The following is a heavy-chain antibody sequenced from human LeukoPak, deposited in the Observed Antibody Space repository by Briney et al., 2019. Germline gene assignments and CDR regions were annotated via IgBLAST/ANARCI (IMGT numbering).Heavy chain of an antibody. CDR3: ARGYDYYDSSGYPY. J-gene: IGHJ4*02. CDR1: GFTFSSYG. V-gene: IGHV3-30*02. D-gene: IGHD3-22*01. Sequence: GGSLRLSCAASGFTFSSYGMHWVRQAPGKGLEWVAFIRYDGSNKYYADSVKGRFTISRDNSKNTLYLQMNSLRAEDTAVYYCARGYDYYDSSGYPYWGQGTLVTVSS. CDR2: IRYDGSNK.